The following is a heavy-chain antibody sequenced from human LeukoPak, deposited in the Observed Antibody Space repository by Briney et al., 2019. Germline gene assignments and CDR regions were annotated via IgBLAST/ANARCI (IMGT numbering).Heavy chain of an antibody. J-gene: IGHJ4*02. CDR1: GGSISSSSYY. CDR3: ARRSYPAIVGADDVPGPPDY. Sequence: SETLSLTCTVSGGSISSSSYYWGWIRQPPGKGLEWIGSIYYSGSTYYNPSLKSRVTISVDTSKNQFSLKLSSVTAADTAVYYCARRSYPAIVGADDVPGPPDYWGQGTLVTVSS. CDR2: IYYSGST. V-gene: IGHV4-39*01. D-gene: IGHD1-26*01.